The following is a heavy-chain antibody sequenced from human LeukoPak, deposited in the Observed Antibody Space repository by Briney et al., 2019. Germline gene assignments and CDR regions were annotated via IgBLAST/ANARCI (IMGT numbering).Heavy chain of an antibody. CDR1: GGTFSSYA. CDR3: ARVLAATGWFDP. J-gene: IGHJ5*02. CDR2: IIPIFGTA. D-gene: IGHD2-15*01. Sequence: ASVKVSCKASGGTFSSYAISWVRQAPGQGLEWMGGIIPIFGTANYAQKFQGRVTITAGESTSTAYMELSSLRSEDTAVYYCARVLAATGWFDPWGQGTLVTVSS. V-gene: IGHV1-69*01.